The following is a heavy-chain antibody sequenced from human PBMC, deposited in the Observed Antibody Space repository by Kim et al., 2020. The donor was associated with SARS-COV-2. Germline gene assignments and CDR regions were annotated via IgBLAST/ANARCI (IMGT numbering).Heavy chain of an antibody. V-gene: IGHV1-3*01. Sequence: TQYSQKFQGRVTHTRDKSANTAYMELRRLTTKDTAIYYCARDMDPTVYDYWGQGTLVTVSS. CDR3: ARDMDPTVYDY. CDR2: T. D-gene: IGHD4-4*01. J-gene: IGHJ4*02.